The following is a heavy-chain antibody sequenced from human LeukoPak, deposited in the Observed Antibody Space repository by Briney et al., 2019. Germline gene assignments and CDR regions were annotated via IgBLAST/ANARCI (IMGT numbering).Heavy chain of an antibody. CDR3: ARDTWGHRAERPVMDV. J-gene: IGHJ6*02. D-gene: IGHD1-26*01. V-gene: IGHV1-2*02. Sequence: ASVTVSCKASGYTFTGYYMHWVRQAPGQGLEWMGWINPNTGGTNYAQRFQGRVTMTRDTSISTAYTELTRLRSDDTAVYYCARDTWGHRAERPVMDVWGQGTTVSVSS. CDR1: GYTFTGYY. CDR2: INPNTGGT.